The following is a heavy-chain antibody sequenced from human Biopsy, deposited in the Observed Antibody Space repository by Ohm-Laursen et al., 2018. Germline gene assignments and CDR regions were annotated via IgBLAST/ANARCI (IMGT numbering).Heavy chain of an antibody. V-gene: IGHV3-30*18. Sequence: SLRLSCAASGFTFNNYGMQWVRQAPGKGLEWVAFIFYDGSNTYYPDSVKGRFTISRDNSRDTLYLQMSSLRAEDTAVYYCAKDRYNYTPIGGFSMDVWGQGTTVTVSS. CDR1: GFTFNNYG. J-gene: IGHJ6*02. D-gene: IGHD5-18*01. CDR2: IFYDGSNT. CDR3: AKDRYNYTPIGGFSMDV.